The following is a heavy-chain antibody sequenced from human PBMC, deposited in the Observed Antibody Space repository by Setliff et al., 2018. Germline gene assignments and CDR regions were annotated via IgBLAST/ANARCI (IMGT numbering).Heavy chain of an antibody. CDR1: GFTFSGYY. D-gene: IGHD2-2*01. CDR3: ARGRYCSSTSCYGGWFDP. J-gene: IGHJ5*02. Sequence: GSLRLSCAASGFTFSGYYMQWIRQPPGKGLEWIGEINHSGSTNYNPSLESRVTISVDTSKNQFSLKLSSVTAADTAVYYCARGRYCSSTSCYGGWFDPWGQGTLVTVSS. CDR2: INHSGST. V-gene: IGHV4-34*01.